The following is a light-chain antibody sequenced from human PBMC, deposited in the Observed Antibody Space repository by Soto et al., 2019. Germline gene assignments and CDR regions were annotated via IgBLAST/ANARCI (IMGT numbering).Light chain of an antibody. V-gene: IGKV3-20*01. CDR2: GAF. Sequence: EIVFPHSSGTLPLSTGQRPNLSGRASLTVSDNYLAWYQQKAGQAPRRVIYGAFCSVTGMPERFIASGSGTDCSLTISILEPEDFAVYYCQLDSTPPLTVGQGTKVDI. CDR3: QLDSTPPLT. CDR1: LTVSDNY. J-gene: IGKJ1*01.